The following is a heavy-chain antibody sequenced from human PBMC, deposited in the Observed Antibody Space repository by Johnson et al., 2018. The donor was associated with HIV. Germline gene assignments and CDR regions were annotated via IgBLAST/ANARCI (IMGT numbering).Heavy chain of an antibody. CDR2: IYSGGST. D-gene: IGHD2-15*01. J-gene: IGHJ3*02. CDR3: ARDHLRRSHAFDI. CDR1: GFTVSSNY. V-gene: IGHV3-53*01. Sequence: VQLVESGGGLAKPAWSPRLSCGASGFTVSSNYMSWVRQAPGKGLEWVSVIYSGGSTYYADSVKGRFTISRDNSKNTLYLQMNSLRAEDTAVYYCARDHLRRSHAFDIWGQGTMVTVSS.